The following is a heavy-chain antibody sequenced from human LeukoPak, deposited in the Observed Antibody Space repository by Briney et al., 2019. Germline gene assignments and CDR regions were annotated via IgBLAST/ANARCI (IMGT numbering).Heavy chain of an antibody. CDR2: INHSGST. V-gene: IGHV4-34*01. CDR1: GGSFSGYY. Sequence: SETLSLTCAVYGGSFSGYYWSWIRQPPGKGLEWIGEINHSGSTNYNPSLKSRVTISVDTSKNQFSLKLSSLTAADTAVYYCARGREGPANYYGMDVWGKGTTVTVSS. CDR3: ARGREGPANYYGMDV. D-gene: IGHD1-26*01. J-gene: IGHJ6*04.